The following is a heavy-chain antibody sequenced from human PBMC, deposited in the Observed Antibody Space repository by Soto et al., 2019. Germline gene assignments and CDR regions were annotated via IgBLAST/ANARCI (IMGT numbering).Heavy chain of an antibody. D-gene: IGHD3-3*01. CDR1: SGSISTSNW. V-gene: IGHV4-4*02. J-gene: IGHJ4*02. CDR3: ARDFRTMYGVVHLFDS. CDR2: IYHSGST. Sequence: QVQLQESGPGLVKPSGTLSLTCGVSSGSISTSNWWSWVRQPPGKGLEWIGEIYHSGSTKYNPSLRSRVTISVEKSTNQFSLKLTSVSAADTSVYYCARDFRTMYGVVHLFDSWGQGTLVTVSS.